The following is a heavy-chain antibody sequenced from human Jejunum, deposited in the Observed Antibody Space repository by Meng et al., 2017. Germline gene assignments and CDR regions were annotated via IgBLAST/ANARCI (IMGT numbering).Heavy chain of an antibody. CDR3: AKGESNWNDDRF. CDR1: GFTFSSYA. V-gene: IGHV3-23*01. Sequence: GESLKISCAASGFTFSSYAMSWVRQAPGKGLEWVSGIRGGGSSTYYADSVKGRFTISRDNSKNTLFLQMNSLKVEDTAVYYCAKGESNWNDDRFWGQGTLVTVSS. J-gene: IGHJ4*02. CDR2: IRGGGSST. D-gene: IGHD1-20*01.